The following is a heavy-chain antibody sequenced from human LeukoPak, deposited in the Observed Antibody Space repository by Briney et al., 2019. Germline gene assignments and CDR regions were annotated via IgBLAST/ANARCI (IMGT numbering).Heavy chain of an antibody. J-gene: IGHJ2*01. CDR1: GFIFSNYE. CDR3: ARWTRVSSTSLWYFDL. V-gene: IGHV3-48*03. Sequence: GGSLRLSCAASGFIFSNYEMNWVRQAPGKGLEWVSYISSSGSSTYYAGSVKGRFTISRDNAKNSLYLQMNSLRAEDTAVYYCARWTRVSSTSLWYFDLWGRGDLVTVSS. CDR2: ISSSGSST. D-gene: IGHD6-6*01.